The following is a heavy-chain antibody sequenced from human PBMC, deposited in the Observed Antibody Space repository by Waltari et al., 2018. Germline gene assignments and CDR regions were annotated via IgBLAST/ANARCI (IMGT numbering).Heavy chain of an antibody. D-gene: IGHD3-3*01. CDR1: GGSVSSGSYY. J-gene: IGHJ5*02. CDR3: ARCFPQGFWSGYLFDP. Sequence: QVQLQESGPGLVKPSETLSLTCTVPGGSVSSGSYYWSWIRQHPGKGLEWIGYIYYSGSTNYNPSLKSRVTISVDTSKNQFSLKLSSVTAADTAVYYCARCFPQGFWSGYLFDPWGQGTLVTVSS. CDR2: IYYSGST. V-gene: IGHV4-61*01.